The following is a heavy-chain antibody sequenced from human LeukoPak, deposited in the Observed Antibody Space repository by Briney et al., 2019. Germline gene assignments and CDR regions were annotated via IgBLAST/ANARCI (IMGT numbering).Heavy chain of an antibody. V-gene: IGHV1-8*02. Sequence: ASVKVSCKASGYTFTSYGISWVRQAPGQGLEWMGWSSPIDGKAGYARKFQGRGSMTSETSTGKVYMEMSSLTSEDTAVYYCVRVTSGRLDFDYWGQGTQVTVSS. D-gene: IGHD6-19*01. CDR1: GYTFTSYG. CDR3: VRVTSGRLDFDY. J-gene: IGHJ4*02. CDR2: SSPIDGKA.